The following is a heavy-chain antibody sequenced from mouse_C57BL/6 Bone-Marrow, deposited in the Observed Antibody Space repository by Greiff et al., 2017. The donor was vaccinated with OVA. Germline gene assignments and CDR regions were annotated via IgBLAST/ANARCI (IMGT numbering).Heavy chain of an antibody. J-gene: IGHJ3*01. V-gene: IGHV1-4*01. CDR3: AREDGNWFAY. D-gene: IGHD2-1*01. Sequence: VKLMESGAELARPGASVKMSCKASGYTFPSYTMHWVKQRPGQGLEWIGYINPSSGYAKYNQKFKDKATLTADKSSSTAYMQLSSLTSEDSAVYYCAREDGNWFAYWGQGTLVTVSA. CDR2: INPSSGYA. CDR1: GYTFPSYT.